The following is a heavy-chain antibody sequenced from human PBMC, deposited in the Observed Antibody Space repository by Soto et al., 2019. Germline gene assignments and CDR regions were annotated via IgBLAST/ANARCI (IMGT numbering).Heavy chain of an antibody. CDR2: ISGSGGST. V-gene: IGHV3-23*01. CDR3: VEGPPVTVVVPAAMGYMDV. D-gene: IGHD2-2*01. Sequence: GGSLRLSCAASGFTFSSYAMSWVRQAPGKGLEWVSAISGSGGSTYYADSVKGRFTISRDNSKNTLYLQMNSLRAEDTAVYYCVEGPPVTVVVPAAMGYMDVWGKGTTVTVSS. CDR1: GFTFSSYA. J-gene: IGHJ6*03.